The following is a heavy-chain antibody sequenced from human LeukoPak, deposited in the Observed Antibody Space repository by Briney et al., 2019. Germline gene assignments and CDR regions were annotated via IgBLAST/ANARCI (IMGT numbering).Heavy chain of an antibody. CDR2: ISGDGGST. D-gene: IGHD3-16*01. J-gene: IGHJ6*02. Sequence: GGSLRLSCAASGFTFDDYAMHWVRQAPGKGLECVSLISGDGGSTYYADSVKGRFTISRDNSKNSLYLQMNSLRTEDTASYYCAKDIRSYVGYYYYGMDVWGQGTTVTVSS. CDR1: GFTFDDYA. V-gene: IGHV3-43*02. CDR3: AKDIRSYVGYYYYGMDV.